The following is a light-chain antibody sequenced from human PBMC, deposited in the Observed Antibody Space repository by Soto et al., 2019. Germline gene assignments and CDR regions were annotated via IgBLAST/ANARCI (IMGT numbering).Light chain of an antibody. V-gene: IGLV2-8*01. CDR1: SSDVGGYNY. Sequence: QSALTQPPSASGSPGQSVTISCTGTSSDVGGYNYVSWYQQHPGKAPKLMIYEVSKRPSGVPDRFSGSKSGNTASLTVSGLQAEEEADYYCSSYAGSNNSLYVFGTGTKVTVL. CDR2: EVS. CDR3: SSYAGSNNSLYV. J-gene: IGLJ1*01.